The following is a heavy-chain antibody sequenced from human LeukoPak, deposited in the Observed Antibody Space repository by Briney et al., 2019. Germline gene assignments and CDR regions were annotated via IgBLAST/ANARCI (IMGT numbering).Heavy chain of an antibody. Sequence: PGGSLRLSCAAPGFTFDDYYMFRVRQIPGKGLEWVSGINWNGGSTTYADSVKGRFTISRDNAKNSLYLQMNSLRAEDTALYYCARDRGGSYVDAFDIWGQGTMVTVSS. J-gene: IGHJ3*02. D-gene: IGHD1-26*01. CDR1: GFTFDDYY. CDR2: INWNGGST. V-gene: IGHV3-20*04. CDR3: ARDRGGSYVDAFDI.